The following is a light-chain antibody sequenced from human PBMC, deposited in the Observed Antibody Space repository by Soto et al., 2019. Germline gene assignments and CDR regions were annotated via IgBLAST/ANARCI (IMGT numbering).Light chain of an antibody. CDR1: QSVSSN. J-gene: IGKJ1*01. CDR3: QKYNNWPRT. CDR2: GAS. Sequence: EIVMTQSPATLSVSPGERATLSRRASQSVSSNLAWYQQKPGQAPSLLIYGASTRAAGIPARFSGSGSGTDFTLTISSLQSEDFAVYYCQKYNNWPRTFGQGTKV. V-gene: IGKV3-15*01.